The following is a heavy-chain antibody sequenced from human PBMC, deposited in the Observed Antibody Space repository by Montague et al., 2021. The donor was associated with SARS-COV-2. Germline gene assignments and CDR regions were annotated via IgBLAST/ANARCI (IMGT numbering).Heavy chain of an antibody. D-gene: IGHD3-10*01. CDR1: GFTFDDYA. CDR2: ISWHSGSI. Sequence: SLRLSCAASGFTFDDYAMHWVRQAPGKGLEWVSGISWHSGSIGYADSVKGRFTISRDNAKNSLYLQINSLRAEDTALYYCAKEDGSGSYYWGVFDYWGQGTLVTVSS. V-gene: IGHV3-9*01. CDR3: AKEDGSGSYYWGVFDY. J-gene: IGHJ4*02.